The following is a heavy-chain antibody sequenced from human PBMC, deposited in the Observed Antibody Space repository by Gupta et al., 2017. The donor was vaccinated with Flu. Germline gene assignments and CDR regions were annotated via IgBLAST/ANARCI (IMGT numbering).Heavy chain of an antibody. V-gene: IGHV3-11*01. CDR3: ARGRATWAPDAFDV. CDR2: LSGCGSVI. D-gene: IGHD1-26*01. J-gene: IGHJ3*01. Sequence: RQDPGKGLDWVSYLSGCGSVIYYADSMKGRFTISRDNGKKSVYLQMHSLRVDDTAIYYCARGRATWAPDAFDVWGQGTTVNVSS.